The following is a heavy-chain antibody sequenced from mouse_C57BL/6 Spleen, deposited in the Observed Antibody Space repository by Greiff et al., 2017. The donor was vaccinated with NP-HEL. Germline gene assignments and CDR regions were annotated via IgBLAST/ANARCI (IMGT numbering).Heavy chain of an antibody. Sequence: EVKLQESGPGMVKPSQSLSLTCTVTGYSITSGYDWHWIRHFPGNKLEWMGYISYSGSTNYNPSLKSRISITHDTSKNHFFLKLNSVTTEDTATYYCARGNYGYYAMDYWGQGTSVTVSS. CDR2: ISYSGST. CDR1: GYSITSGYD. CDR3: ARGNYGYYAMDY. V-gene: IGHV3-1*01. D-gene: IGHD2-1*01. J-gene: IGHJ4*01.